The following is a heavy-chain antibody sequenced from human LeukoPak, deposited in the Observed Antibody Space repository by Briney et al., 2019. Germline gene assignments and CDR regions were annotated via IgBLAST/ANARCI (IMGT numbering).Heavy chain of an antibody. V-gene: IGHV4-31*03. CDR2: IYYSGST. CDR1: GDSISSGGYY. CDR3: AAGEYCSSTICYLVY. Sequence: SETLSLTCTVSGDSISSGGYYWSWIRQHPGKGLEWIGYIYYSGSTYYNPSLKSRVTISVDTSKNQFSLKLSSVTAADTAVYYCAAGEYCSSTICYLVYWGQGAPVTVSS. D-gene: IGHD2-2*01. J-gene: IGHJ4*02.